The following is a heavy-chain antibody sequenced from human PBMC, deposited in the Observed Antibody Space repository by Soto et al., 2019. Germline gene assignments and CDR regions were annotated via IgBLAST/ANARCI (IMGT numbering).Heavy chain of an antibody. CDR3: ARDPPLKAAAGDPRSEY. J-gene: IGHJ4*02. CDR1: GGTFSSYT. V-gene: IGHV1-69*08. Sequence: QVQLVQSGAEVKKPGASVKVSCKASGGTFSSYTISWVRQAPGQGLEWRGRIIPILGIANYEQKFQARVTITADKSTSTGYMELSSLRSEDTAVYYCARDPPLKAAAGDPRSEYWGQGTLVTVAS. CDR2: IIPILGIA. D-gene: IGHD6-13*01.